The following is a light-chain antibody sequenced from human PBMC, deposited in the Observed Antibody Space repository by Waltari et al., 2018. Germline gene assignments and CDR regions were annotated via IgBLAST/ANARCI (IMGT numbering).Light chain of an antibody. CDR1: SSDIGAYTF. CDR3: SSYTTGSTRYV. Sequence: QSALTQPASVSGSPGQSITISCTGPSSDIGAYTFVSWYQKHPGKAPKVMIYDVNNRPSGVSSRFSGSKSGNTASLTISGLQAEDEADYYCSSYTTGSTRYVFGSGTKVTVL. V-gene: IGLV2-14*03. J-gene: IGLJ1*01. CDR2: DVN.